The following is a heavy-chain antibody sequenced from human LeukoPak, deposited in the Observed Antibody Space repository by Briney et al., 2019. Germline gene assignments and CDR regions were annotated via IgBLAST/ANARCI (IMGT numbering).Heavy chain of an antibody. V-gene: IGHV3-23*01. Sequence: GGSLRLSCAASGFTFSSYAMSWVRQAPGKGLEWVSTISESGGSTYYADSVKGRFTISIDNSKNTLYLQMNSLRAEDTAVYYCARSPRDSSGSYYSAFDMWGQGTMVTVSA. CDR2: ISESGGST. CDR1: GFTFSSYA. CDR3: ARSPRDSSGSYYSAFDM. J-gene: IGHJ3*02. D-gene: IGHD3-22*01.